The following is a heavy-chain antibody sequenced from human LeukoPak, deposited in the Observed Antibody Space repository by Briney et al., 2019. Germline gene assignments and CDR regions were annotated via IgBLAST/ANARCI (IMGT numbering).Heavy chain of an antibody. J-gene: IGHJ4*02. D-gene: IGHD3-10*01. Sequence: SETLSLTCTVSGGSISSSSYYWGWIRQPPGKGLEWIGSIYYSGSTYYNPSLKSRVTISVDTSKNQFSLKLSSVTAADTAVYYCARAVGGDGSGSLWGPGTLVTVSS. V-gene: IGHV4-39*07. CDR2: IYYSGST. CDR3: ARAVGGDGSGSL. CDR1: GGSISSSSYY.